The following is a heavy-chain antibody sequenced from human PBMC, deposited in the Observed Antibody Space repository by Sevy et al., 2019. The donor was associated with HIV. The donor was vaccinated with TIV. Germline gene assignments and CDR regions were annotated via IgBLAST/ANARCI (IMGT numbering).Heavy chain of an antibody. D-gene: IGHD2-15*01. CDR3: ARGSCIGGSCHTGYHGMDV. J-gene: IGHJ6*02. Sequence: GGSLRLSCAASGFIFSGYNMHWVRQAPGKGLEWVSSISTSSTYIYQADSVKGRFTISRDNAQNSVYLQMNSLRVEDTALYYCARGSCIGGSCHTGYHGMDVWGQWTTVTDSS. V-gene: IGHV3-21*06. CDR2: ISTSSTYI. CDR1: GFIFSGYN.